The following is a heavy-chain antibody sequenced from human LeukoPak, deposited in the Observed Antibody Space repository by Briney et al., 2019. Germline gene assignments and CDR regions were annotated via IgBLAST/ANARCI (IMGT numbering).Heavy chain of an antibody. V-gene: IGHV1-8*03. D-gene: IGHD2-2*01. Sequence: ASVKVSCKASGYTFTSYDINWVRQATGQGLEWMGWMNPNSGNTGYAQKFQGRVTITRNTSISTAYMELSSLRSEDTAVYYCARQGRTGYCSSTSCLNWFDPWGQGTLVTVSS. CDR1: GYTFTSYD. J-gene: IGHJ5*02. CDR3: ARQGRTGYCSSTSCLNWFDP. CDR2: MNPNSGNT.